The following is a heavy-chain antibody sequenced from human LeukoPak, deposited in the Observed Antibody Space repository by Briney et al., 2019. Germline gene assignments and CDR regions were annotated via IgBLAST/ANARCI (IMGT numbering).Heavy chain of an antibody. CDR3: VKDYCHGGFCPFPFFDS. Sequence: PGGSLRLSCAVSGFTVSSHAMSWVRQASGKGLEWVSLIGGAGDTFYAGSVKGRFVLSRDNSRNTVYLQMNSLRAEDTATYYCVKDYCHGGFCPFPFFDSWGQGTLVTVSS. J-gene: IGHJ5*01. V-gene: IGHV3-23*01. CDR2: IGGAGDT. D-gene: IGHD2-15*01. CDR1: GFTVSSHA.